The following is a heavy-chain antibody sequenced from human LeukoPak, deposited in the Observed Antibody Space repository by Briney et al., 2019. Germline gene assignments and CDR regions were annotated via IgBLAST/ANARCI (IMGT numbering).Heavy chain of an antibody. Sequence: GGSLRLSCAASGFTFSRYGMHWVRQAPGKGLEWVAVIWYDGSKKNYADSVKGRFTISRDNSKNTLNLQMTSLRAEDTAVYYCARVSEDYSSGWYEEYFQYWGQGTLVIGSS. CDR2: IWYDGSKK. CDR3: ARVSEDYSSGWYEEYFQY. V-gene: IGHV3-33*01. J-gene: IGHJ1*01. D-gene: IGHD6-19*01. CDR1: GFTFSRYG.